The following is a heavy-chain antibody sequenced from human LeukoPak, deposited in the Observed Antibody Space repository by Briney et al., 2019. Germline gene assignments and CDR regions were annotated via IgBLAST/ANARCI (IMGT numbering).Heavy chain of an antibody. CDR3: ARESESGDAFDI. Sequence: GGSLRLSCAASGFTFSSYWMHWVRQAPGKGLVWVSRINSDGSSTSYADSVKGRFTISRDNAKNTLYLQMNSLRAEDTAVYYCARESESGDAFDIWGQGTMVTVSS. D-gene: IGHD1-26*01. CDR1: GFTFSSYW. J-gene: IGHJ3*02. V-gene: IGHV3-74*01. CDR2: INSDGSST.